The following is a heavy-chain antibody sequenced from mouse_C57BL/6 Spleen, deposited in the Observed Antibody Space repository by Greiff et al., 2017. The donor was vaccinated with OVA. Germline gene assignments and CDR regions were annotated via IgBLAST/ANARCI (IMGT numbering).Heavy chain of an antibody. Sequence: QVQLQQPGAELVRPGSSVKLSCKASGYTFTSYWMHWVKQRPIQGLEWIGNIDPSDSETHYNQKFKDKATLTVDKSSSTAYMQLSSLTSEDSAVYYCARSTDYGSSLGDYWGQGTSVTVSS. D-gene: IGHD1-1*01. V-gene: IGHV1-52*01. CDR1: GYTFTSYW. CDR3: ARSTDYGSSLGDY. J-gene: IGHJ4*01. CDR2: IDPSDSET.